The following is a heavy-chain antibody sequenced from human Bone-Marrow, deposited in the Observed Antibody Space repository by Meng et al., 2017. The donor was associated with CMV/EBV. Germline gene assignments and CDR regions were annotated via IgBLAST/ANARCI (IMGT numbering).Heavy chain of an antibody. V-gene: IGHV1-69*02. D-gene: IGHD2-15*01. Sequence: SVKVSCKASGGTFSSYTISWVRQAPGQGLEWMGRIIPILGIANYAQKFQGRVTITADKSTSTAYMELSSLRSEDTAVYYCASLGYCSGGSCYGGYWGQGTLVPVSS. CDR2: IIPILGIA. J-gene: IGHJ4*02. CDR3: ASLGYCSGGSCYGGY. CDR1: GGTFSSYT.